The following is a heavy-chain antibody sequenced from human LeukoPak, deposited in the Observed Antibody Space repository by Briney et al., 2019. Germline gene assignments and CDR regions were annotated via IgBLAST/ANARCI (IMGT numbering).Heavy chain of an antibody. V-gene: IGHV3-23*01. CDR2: ISGSGASK. CDR3: ARFGGFDY. CDR1: GFTFNNYV. D-gene: IGHD3-10*01. Sequence: GGSLRLSCAAFGFTFNNYVMSWVRQAPGKGLEWVSGISGSGASKVYADSVRGRFTISRDNSKNTLYLQMNSLGAADTAVYYCARFGGFDYWGQGTLVTVSS. J-gene: IGHJ4*02.